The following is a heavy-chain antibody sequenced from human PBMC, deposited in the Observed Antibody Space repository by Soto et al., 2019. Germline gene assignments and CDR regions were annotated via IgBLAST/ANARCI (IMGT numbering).Heavy chain of an antibody. J-gene: IGHJ4*02. CDR1: GFTFSSYW. CDR2: IKQDGSEK. CDR3: ARDRLRFLEWLLYYYFDY. V-gene: IGHV3-7*01. D-gene: IGHD3-3*01. Sequence: GGSLRLSCAASGFTFSSYWMSWVRQAPGKGLEWVANIKQDGSEKYYVDSVKGRFTISRDNAKNSLYLQMNSLRAEDTAVYYCARDRLRFLEWLLYYYFDYWGQGTLVTVSS.